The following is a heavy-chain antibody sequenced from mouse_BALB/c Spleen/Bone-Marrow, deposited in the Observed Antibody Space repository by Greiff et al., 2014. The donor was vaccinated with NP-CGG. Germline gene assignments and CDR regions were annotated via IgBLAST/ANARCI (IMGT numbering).Heavy chain of an antibody. J-gene: IGHJ2*01. CDR3: TRSLRRYFDY. CDR1: GYTFSHYW. Sequence: VQLQQSGAELMKPGASVKISCKATGYTFSHYWIEWVKQRPGHGLEWIGEILPGTGSTKYNEKFKGKATITADTSSSTAYMQLSSLTSEDSDVYYCTRSLRRYFDYWGQGTTLTVSS. V-gene: IGHV1-9*01. D-gene: IGHD1-2*01. CDR2: ILPGTGST.